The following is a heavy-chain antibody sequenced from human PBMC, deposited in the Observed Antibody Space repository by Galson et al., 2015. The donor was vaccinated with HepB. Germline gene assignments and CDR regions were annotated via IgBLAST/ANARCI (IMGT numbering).Heavy chain of an antibody. CDR2: IKSTTDGGTT. V-gene: IGHV3-15*01. CDR1: GFTFINDW. CDR3: TPSNVRDLWSIHFDY. J-gene: IGHJ4*02. D-gene: IGHD3-3*01. Sequence: SLRLSCAASGFTFINDWMHWVRQAPGKGLEWVDRIKSTTDGGTTDYAAPVKGRFTISRDDSKNTLYLQMYSLKTEDTALYYCTPSNVRDLWSIHFDYWGQGTLVTVSS.